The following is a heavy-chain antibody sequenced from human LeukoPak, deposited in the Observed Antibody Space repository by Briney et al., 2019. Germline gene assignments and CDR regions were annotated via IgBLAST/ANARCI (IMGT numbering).Heavy chain of an antibody. D-gene: IGHD1-26*01. CDR1: GFIFSNYN. Sequence: GGSLRLSCVGSGFIFSNYNMNWVRQAPGKGLEWISYISSRGTVSYADSVKGRFTISRDNAKNSLYLQMNSLRAEDTAVYYCARAGGIVGAPDYWGQGTLVTVSS. CDR3: ARAGGIVGAPDY. J-gene: IGHJ4*02. CDR2: ISSRGTV. V-gene: IGHV3-69-1*01.